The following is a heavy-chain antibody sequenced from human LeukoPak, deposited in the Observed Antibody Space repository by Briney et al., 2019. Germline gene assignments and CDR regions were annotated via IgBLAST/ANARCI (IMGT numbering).Heavy chain of an antibody. J-gene: IGHJ4*02. CDR2: IYYSGST. V-gene: IGHV4-59*08. Sequence: PSETLSLTCTVSGGSICSYYWSWIRQPPGKGLEWIGYIYYSGSTNYNPSLKSRVTISVDTSKNQFSLKLSSVTAADTAVYYCARLEIGSYGPIDYWGQGTLVTVSS. CDR1: GGSICSYY. CDR3: ARLEIGSYGPIDY. D-gene: IGHD3-10*01.